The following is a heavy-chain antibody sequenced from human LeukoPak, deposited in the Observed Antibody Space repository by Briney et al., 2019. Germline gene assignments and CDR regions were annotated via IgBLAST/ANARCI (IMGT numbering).Heavy chain of an antibody. CDR3: AKDFHTYYYDSSGYYFDY. CDR1: GFTFSNFN. CDR2: ISGTSATI. Sequence: GSLRLSCAASGFTFSNFNMNWVRQAPGKGLEWISYISGTSATIYYADSVKGRFTISRDNAKNSLYLQMNSLRVEDTAVYYCAKDFHTYYYDSSGYYFDYWGQGTLVTVSS. J-gene: IGHJ4*02. V-gene: IGHV3-48*01. D-gene: IGHD3-22*01.